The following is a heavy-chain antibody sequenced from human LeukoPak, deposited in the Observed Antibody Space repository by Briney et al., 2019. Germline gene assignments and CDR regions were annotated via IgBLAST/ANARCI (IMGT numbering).Heavy chain of an antibody. CDR3: TTLGPQQIHDY. V-gene: IGHV3-73*01. CDR2: IRSKANSYAT. J-gene: IGHJ4*02. D-gene: IGHD6-13*01. Sequence: GGSLRLSCAASGFTFSGSAMHWVRQASGKGLGWVGRIRSKANSYATAYAASVEGRFTISRDDSKNTAYLQMNSLKTEDTAVYYCTTLGPQQIHDYWGQGTLVTVSS. CDR1: GFTFSGSA.